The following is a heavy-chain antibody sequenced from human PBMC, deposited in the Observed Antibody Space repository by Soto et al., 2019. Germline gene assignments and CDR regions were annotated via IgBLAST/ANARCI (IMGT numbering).Heavy chain of an antibody. J-gene: IGHJ4*02. D-gene: IGHD5-18*01. CDR1: GFTFSSYG. CDR3: AQDRGIKLWSYYFDY. Sequence: GGSLRLSCAASGFTFSSYGIHWVRQAPGKGLEWVAVISYDGSNKYYAESVKGRFTISRDNSKNTLYLQMSRLRAEDTAVYYCAQDRGIKLWSYYFDYWGQGTLVTVSS. V-gene: IGHV3-30*18. CDR2: ISYDGSNK.